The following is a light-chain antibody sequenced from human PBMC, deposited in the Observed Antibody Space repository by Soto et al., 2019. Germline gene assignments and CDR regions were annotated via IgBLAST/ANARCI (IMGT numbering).Light chain of an antibody. J-gene: IGKJ1*01. V-gene: IGKV3-20*01. CDR1: QSVSSY. CDR3: QQYDSSPRT. Sequence: EIVLRQSPATLSLSPGERATLSCRASQSVSSYLAWYQQKPGQAPRLLISGASSRAADIPDRFSGSGSGTDFTLTINRLEPEDFAVYYCQQYDSSPRTFGQGTKVDIK. CDR2: GAS.